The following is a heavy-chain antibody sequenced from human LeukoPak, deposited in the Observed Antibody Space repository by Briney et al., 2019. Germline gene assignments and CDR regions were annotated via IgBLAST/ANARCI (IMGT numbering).Heavy chain of an antibody. CDR1: GFTFSSFG. Sequence: PGRSLRLSCAASGFTFSSFGMHWVRQAPGRGLQWVAVISYDGSNKYYADSVKGRFTISRDNFKNTLYLQVNSLRAEDTAVYYCAKESTYCSGGSCYFDDWGQGTLVTVSS. CDR3: AKESTYCSGGSCYFDD. CDR2: ISYDGSNK. J-gene: IGHJ4*02. V-gene: IGHV3-30*18. D-gene: IGHD2-15*01.